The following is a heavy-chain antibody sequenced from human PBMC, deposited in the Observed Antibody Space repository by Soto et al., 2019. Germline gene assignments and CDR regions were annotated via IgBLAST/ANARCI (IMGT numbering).Heavy chain of an antibody. Sequence: SCAASGVTFSSYGMHWVRQAPGKGLEWVAVISYDGSNKYYADSVKGRFTISRDNSKNTLYLQMNSLRAEDTAVYYCAKDLLGAQTSMVRGVAPGYWGQGTLVTVSS. D-gene: IGHD3-10*01. J-gene: IGHJ4*02. CDR1: GVTFSSYG. CDR3: AKDLLGAQTSMVRGVAPGY. CDR2: ISYDGSNK. V-gene: IGHV3-30*18.